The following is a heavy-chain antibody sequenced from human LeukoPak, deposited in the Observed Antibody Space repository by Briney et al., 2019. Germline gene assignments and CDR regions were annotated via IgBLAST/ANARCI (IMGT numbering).Heavy chain of an antibody. Sequence: PGGSLRLSCAASGFTFSSYSMNWVRQAPGKGLEWVSSISNSSSYIYYADSVKGRFTISRDNAKNSLYLQMNSLRAEDTAVYYCAKVGVRAGYRGLNFDYWGQGTLVTVSS. CDR2: ISNSSSYI. D-gene: IGHD3-3*01. J-gene: IGHJ4*02. V-gene: IGHV3-21*01. CDR1: GFTFSSYS. CDR3: AKVGVRAGYRGLNFDY.